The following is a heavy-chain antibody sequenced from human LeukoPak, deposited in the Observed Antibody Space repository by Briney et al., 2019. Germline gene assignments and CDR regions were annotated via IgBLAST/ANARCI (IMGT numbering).Heavy chain of an antibody. V-gene: IGHV4-34*01. Sequence: PSETLSLTCAVSGGSISSGGYCWSWIRQPPGKGLEWVGEINHSGSTNYNPSLKSRVTISVDTSKNQFSLKLSSVTAADTAVYYCARGGIAVAGTGIDYWGQGTLVTVSS. CDR1: GGSISSGGYC. CDR3: ARGGIAVAGTGIDY. CDR2: INHSGST. J-gene: IGHJ4*02. D-gene: IGHD6-19*01.